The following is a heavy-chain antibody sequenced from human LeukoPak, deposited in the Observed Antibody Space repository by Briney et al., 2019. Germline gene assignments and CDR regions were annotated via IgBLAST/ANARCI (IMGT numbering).Heavy chain of an antibody. Sequence: SETLSLTCTVSGGSISSYYWSWIRQPPGKGLEWIGCIHYSGSTNYNPSPKSRVTISVDTSKNQFSLKLSSVTAADTAVYYCARVRDRSSYFYDLDYWGQGTLVTVSS. D-gene: IGHD3-22*01. J-gene: IGHJ4*02. CDR3: ARVRDRSSYFYDLDY. CDR2: IHYSGST. CDR1: GGSISSYY. V-gene: IGHV4-59*01.